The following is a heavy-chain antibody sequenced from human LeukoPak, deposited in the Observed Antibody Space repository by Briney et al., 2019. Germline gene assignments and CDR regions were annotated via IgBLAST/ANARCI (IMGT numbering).Heavy chain of an antibody. CDR3: ARQKQWLEVHFDY. CDR2: IYPGDSDT. J-gene: IGHJ4*02. Sequence: HGESLKISCKGSGYSFTSYWIGWVRQMPGKGLEWMGIIYPGDSDTRYSPSFQGQVTISADKSISTAYLQWSSLKASDTAMYCCARQKQWLEVHFDYWGQGTLVTVSS. CDR1: GYSFTSYW. D-gene: IGHD6-19*01. V-gene: IGHV5-51*01.